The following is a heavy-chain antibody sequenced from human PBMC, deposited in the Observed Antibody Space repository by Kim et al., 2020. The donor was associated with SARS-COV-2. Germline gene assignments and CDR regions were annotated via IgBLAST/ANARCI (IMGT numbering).Heavy chain of an antibody. CDR1: GGSFSGYY. D-gene: IGHD3-22*01. CDR2: INHSGST. V-gene: IGHV4-34*01. Sequence: SETLSLTCAVYGGSFSGYYWSWIRQPPGKGLEWIGEINHSGSTNYNPSLKSRVTISVDTSKNQFSLKLSSVTAADTAVYYCARGKGITMIVVATNPAFDIWCQGTMVTVSS. CDR3: ARGKGITMIVVATNPAFDI. J-gene: IGHJ3*02.